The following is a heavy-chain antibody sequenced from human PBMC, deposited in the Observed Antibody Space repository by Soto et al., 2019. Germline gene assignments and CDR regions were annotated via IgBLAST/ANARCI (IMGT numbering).Heavy chain of an antibody. J-gene: IGHJ4*02. Sequence: GGSLRLSCAAYGFTFSSYAMSWVHQAPGKGLEWVSAISGSGGSTYYADSVKGRFTISRDNSKNTLYLQMNSLRAEDTAVYYCAKVGDSVVASMFDYWGQGTLVTVSS. CDR1: GFTFSSYA. CDR3: AKVGDSVVASMFDY. CDR2: ISGSGGST. D-gene: IGHD3-22*01. V-gene: IGHV3-23*01.